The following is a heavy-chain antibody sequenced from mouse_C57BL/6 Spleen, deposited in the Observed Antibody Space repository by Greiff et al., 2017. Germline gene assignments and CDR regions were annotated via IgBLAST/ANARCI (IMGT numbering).Heavy chain of an antibody. CDR1: GFNIKDYY. D-gene: IGHD2-2*01. J-gene: IGHJ3*01. CDR2: IDPEDGDT. V-gene: IGHV14-1*01. Sequence: EVQLQQSGAELVRPGASVKLSCTASGFNIKDYYMHWVKQRPEQGLEWIGRIDPEDGDTEYAPKFQGKATMTADTSSNTAYLQLSSLTSEDTAVYYCTRSTMVTTGAYWGQGTLVTVSA. CDR3: TRSTMVTTGAY.